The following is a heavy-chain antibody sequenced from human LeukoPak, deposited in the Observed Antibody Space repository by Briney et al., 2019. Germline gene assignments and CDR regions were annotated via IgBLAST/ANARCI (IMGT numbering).Heavy chain of an antibody. CDR2: INHSGTT. D-gene: IGHD4-23*01. J-gene: IGHJ4*02. V-gene: IGHV4-34*01. CDR1: GESFSGFY. Sequence: SETLSLTCALYGESFSGFYWSSIRRPPGKGLEWIGEINHSGTTNYSPSLKSRVIISTDTSKNQFSGRVMSVTASDTAVYYCARGPSHGGKYRGFFDYWGQGTLVAVSS. CDR3: ARGPSHGGKYRGFFDY.